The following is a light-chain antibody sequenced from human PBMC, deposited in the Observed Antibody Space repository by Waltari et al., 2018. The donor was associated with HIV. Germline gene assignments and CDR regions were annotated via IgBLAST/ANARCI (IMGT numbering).Light chain of an antibody. CDR2: DVS. CDR3: QQFHSYPVT. Sequence: AIQLTQSPPSLPASVNDRVTITCRASQDINSALAWYLQKPGKAPKLLIYDVSTLESGVPSRFSGSGFGTDYTLTISSLQSEDFATYFCQQFHSYPVTFGQGTRLEIK. CDR1: QDINSA. V-gene: IGKV1-13*02. J-gene: IGKJ5*01.